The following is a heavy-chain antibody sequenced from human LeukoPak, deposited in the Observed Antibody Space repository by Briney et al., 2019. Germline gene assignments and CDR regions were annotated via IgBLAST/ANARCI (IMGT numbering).Heavy chain of an antibody. CDR1: GYSFTGYY. Sequence: ASVKVSCKASGYSFTGYYMHWVRQAPGQGLEWMGWINPNSGGTNFVQKFQGRVTMTRDTSINTAYMELRRLRSDDTAVYYCASGYSSGWAGDYWGQGTLVTVSS. CDR2: INPNSGGT. V-gene: IGHV1-2*02. CDR3: ASGYSSGWAGDY. J-gene: IGHJ4*02. D-gene: IGHD6-19*01.